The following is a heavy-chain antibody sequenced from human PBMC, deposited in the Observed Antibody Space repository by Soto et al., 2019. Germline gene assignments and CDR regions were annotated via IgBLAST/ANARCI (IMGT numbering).Heavy chain of an antibody. CDR3: ARREIQGPIDY. CDR2: IYYSGTT. CDR1: GYSISSSNW. V-gene: IGHV4-28*01. D-gene: IGHD1-26*01. J-gene: IGHJ4*02. Sequence: QVQLQESGPGLVKPSDTLSLTCAVSGYSISSSNWWGWIRQPPGKGLEWIGYIYYSGTTYYNPSLQSPVTMSVDTAKNQFSLTLTSVTAVDTAVYYCARREIQGPIDYWGQGTLVTVSS.